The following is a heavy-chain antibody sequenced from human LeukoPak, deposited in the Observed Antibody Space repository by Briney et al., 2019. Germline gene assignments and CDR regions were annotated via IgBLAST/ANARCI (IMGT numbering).Heavy chain of an antibody. D-gene: IGHD4-17*01. CDR2: FDPEDGET. J-gene: IGHJ4*02. V-gene: IGHV1-24*01. CDR1: GYTLTELS. CDR3: ATVQRSGDHVSRFGY. Sequence: ASVKVSCKVSGYTLTELSMHWVRQAPGKGLEWMGGFDPEDGETIYAQKFQGRVTMTEDTSTDTAYMELSSLRSEDTAVYYCATVQRSGDHVSRFGYWGQGTLVTVSS.